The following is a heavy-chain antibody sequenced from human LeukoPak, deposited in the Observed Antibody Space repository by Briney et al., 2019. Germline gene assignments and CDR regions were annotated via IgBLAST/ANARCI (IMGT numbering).Heavy chain of an antibody. J-gene: IGHJ4*02. CDR3: ARGFALTMDSGGYYSPLDY. CDR1: GYIFTSYY. D-gene: IGHD3-22*01. Sequence: ASVKVSCKASGYIFTSYYMYWVRQAPGQGLEWMGVINPSTGSTTYAQRFQGRLTMTRDTSTSTVYLELSILRSEDTAVYYCARGFALTMDSGGYYSPLDYWGQGTLVTVSS. CDR2: INPSTGST. V-gene: IGHV1-46*01.